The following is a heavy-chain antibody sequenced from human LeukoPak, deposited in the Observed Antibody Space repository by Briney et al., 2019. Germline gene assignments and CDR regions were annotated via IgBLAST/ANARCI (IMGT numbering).Heavy chain of an antibody. Sequence: GGSLRLSCAASGFTFSSYSMNWVRQAPGKGLEWVSSISSSSSYIYYADSVKGRFTISRDNAKNSLYLQMNSLRAEDTAVYYCARCRYYSGGSCYSDYYSYYGMDVWGQGTTVTVSS. J-gene: IGHJ6*02. CDR1: GFTFSSYS. V-gene: IGHV3-21*01. CDR2: ISSSSSYI. D-gene: IGHD2-15*01. CDR3: ARCRYYSGGSCYSDYYSYYGMDV.